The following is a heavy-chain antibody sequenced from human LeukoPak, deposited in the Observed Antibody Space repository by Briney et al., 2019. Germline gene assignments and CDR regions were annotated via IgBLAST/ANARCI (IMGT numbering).Heavy chain of an antibody. CDR3: ARDSSFLGMGY. V-gene: IGHV3-7*01. CDR2: IKQDGSEK. CDR1: GITVSNNH. Sequence: GGSLRLSCAASGITVSNNHMSWVRQAPGKGLEWVANIKQDGSEKYYVDSVKGRFTISRDNAKNSLYLQMNSLRVEDTAVYYCARDSSFLGMGYWGQGTLVTVSS. J-gene: IGHJ4*02. D-gene: IGHD7-27*01.